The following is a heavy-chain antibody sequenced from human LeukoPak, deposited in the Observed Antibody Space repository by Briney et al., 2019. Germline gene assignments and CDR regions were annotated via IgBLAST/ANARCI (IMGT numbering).Heavy chain of an antibody. J-gene: IGHJ4*02. CDR1: GFTFSTYS. CDR3: VRRGPATGGNFDY. D-gene: IGHD3-16*01. CDR2: ISSTSSYI. V-gene: IGHV3-21*01. Sequence: GRSLRLSCAASGFTFSTYSMNWVRQAPGKGLEWVSSISSTSSYIYYADSLKGRFTISRDNSKNSLYLQMNSLRAEDTAVYYCVRRGPATGGNFDYWGQGTLVTVSS.